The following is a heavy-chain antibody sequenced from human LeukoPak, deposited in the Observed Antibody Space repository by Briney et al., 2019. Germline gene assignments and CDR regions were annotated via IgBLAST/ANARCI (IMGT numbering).Heavy chain of an antibody. J-gene: IGHJ4*02. D-gene: IGHD3-22*01. Sequence: PGGSLRLSCVASGFTFSSYAMHWVRQTPGKGLEYVSGINSNGGSTHYANSVKGRFTISRDNAKNSLYLQMNSLRAEDTALYYCAKDNYYDSSGFLDYWGQGTLVTVSS. V-gene: IGHV3-64*01. CDR2: INSNGGST. CDR3: AKDNYYDSSGFLDY. CDR1: GFTFSSYA.